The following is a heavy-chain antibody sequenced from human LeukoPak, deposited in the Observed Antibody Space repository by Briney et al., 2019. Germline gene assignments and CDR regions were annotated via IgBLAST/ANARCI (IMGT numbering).Heavy chain of an antibody. CDR1: GGSIINYY. J-gene: IGHJ4*02. CDR2: FYHGGST. CDR3: ARGARFQDY. Sequence: SETLSLTCTVSGGSIINYYWDWIRQPPGKGLEWIGTFYHGGSTYYNPSLKSRVTISVDTSKNQFSLSLTSVTAADTAVYYCARGARFQDYWGQGTLVTVSS. V-gene: IGHV4-38-2*02.